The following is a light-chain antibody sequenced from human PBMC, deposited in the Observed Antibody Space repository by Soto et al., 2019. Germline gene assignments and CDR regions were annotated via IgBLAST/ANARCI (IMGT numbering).Light chain of an antibody. CDR1: SSDVGGYDY. V-gene: IGLV2-14*01. CDR2: NVR. CDR3: SSYTSSSTVV. J-gene: IGLJ2*01. Sequence: QSALTQPASVSGSPGQPITISCTGTSSDVGGYDYVSWYQQHPGKAPKLMIYNVRNRPSGVSNRFSGSKAGNTASLTISGLQAEDEAAYYCSSYTSSSTVVFGGGTKLTVL.